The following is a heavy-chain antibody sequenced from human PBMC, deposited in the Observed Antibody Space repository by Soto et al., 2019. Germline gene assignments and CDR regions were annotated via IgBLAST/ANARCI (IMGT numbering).Heavy chain of an antibody. D-gene: IGHD3-3*01. J-gene: IGHJ4*02. CDR2: ITDGGGGT. CDR1: GFIFSNFA. CDR3: AKSATSPEFSYETDS. V-gene: IGHV3-23*01. Sequence: EVQLLESGGGLVQPGESLRLSCSASGFIFSNFAMSWVRQAPGRGLDWVSTITDGGGGTYNADSVRGRFTISRDNSTSTLYLQMNSLRAEDTASYYCAKSATSPEFSYETDSGGQGTLVTVSS.